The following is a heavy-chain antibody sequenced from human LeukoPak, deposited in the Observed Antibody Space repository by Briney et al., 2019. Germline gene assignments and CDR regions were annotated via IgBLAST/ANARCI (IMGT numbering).Heavy chain of an antibody. Sequence: GGSLRLSCAASGFTFSSYAMSWVRQAPGKGLEWVSAISGSGGSTYYADSVKGRFTISRDNSKNTLYLQMNSLRAEDTTVYYCARDEGFVVVTAILDYWGQGTLVTVSS. CDR2: ISGSGGST. CDR3: ARDEGFVVVTAILDY. V-gene: IGHV3-23*01. CDR1: GFTFSSYA. D-gene: IGHD2-21*02. J-gene: IGHJ4*02.